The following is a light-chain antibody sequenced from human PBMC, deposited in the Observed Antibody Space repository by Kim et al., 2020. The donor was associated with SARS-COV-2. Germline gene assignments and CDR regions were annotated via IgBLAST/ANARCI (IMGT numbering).Light chain of an antibody. CDR2: GKN. V-gene: IGLV3-19*01. CDR3: NSRDSNDNVV. J-gene: IGLJ2*01. CDR1: SLRSDY. Sequence: VALRQTVRITCQGDSLRSDYATWYQQKPGQATILVIYGKNNRPSGIPDRFSGSSSGNTASLTITGTQAGDEADYYRNSRDSNDNVVFGGGTNLTVL.